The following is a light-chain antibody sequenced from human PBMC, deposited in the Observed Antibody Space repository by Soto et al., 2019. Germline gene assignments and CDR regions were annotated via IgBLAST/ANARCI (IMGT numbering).Light chain of an antibody. CDR2: AAS. CDR1: QAIRNE. J-gene: IGKJ1*01. V-gene: IGKV1-6*01. Sequence: AIPMTQSPSSLSASVGDRVTITCRASQAIRNELGWYQQKPGKAPKLLIYAASSLQSGVPSRFSGSGSGTDFTLTISSLQPEDFATYYCLQDYNYPWTFGQGTKVEIK. CDR3: LQDYNYPWT.